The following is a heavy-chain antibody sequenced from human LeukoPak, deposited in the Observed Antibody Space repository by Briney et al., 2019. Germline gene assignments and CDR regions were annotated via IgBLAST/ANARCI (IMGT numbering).Heavy chain of an antibody. CDR1: GGTFSSYA. D-gene: IGHD6-25*01. Sequence: ASVKVSCQASGGTFSSYAISWVRQAPGQGLEWMGGIIPIFGTANYAQKFQGRVTITADESTSTAYMELSSLRSEDTAVYYCARGHNRAADAFDIWGQGTMVTVSS. J-gene: IGHJ3*02. CDR3: ARGHNRAADAFDI. CDR2: IIPIFGTA. V-gene: IGHV1-69*13.